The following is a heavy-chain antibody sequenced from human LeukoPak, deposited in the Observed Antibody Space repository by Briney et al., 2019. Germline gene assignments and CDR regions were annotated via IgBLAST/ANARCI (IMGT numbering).Heavy chain of an antibody. CDR1: GYTFTSYG. D-gene: IGHD3-3*01. V-gene: IGHV1-18*01. CDR2: ISAYNGNT. Sequence: ASVKVSCKASGYTFTSYGISRVRQAPGQGLEWMGWISAYNGNTNYAQKLQGRVTMTTDTSTSTAYMELRSLRSDDTAVYYCARDRGYDFWSGYYGWWFDPWGQGTLVTVSS. CDR3: ARDRGYDFWSGYYGWWFDP. J-gene: IGHJ5*02.